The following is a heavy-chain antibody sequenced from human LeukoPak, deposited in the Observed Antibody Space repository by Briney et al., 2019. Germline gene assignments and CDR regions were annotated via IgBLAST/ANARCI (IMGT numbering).Heavy chain of an antibody. J-gene: IGHJ4*02. D-gene: IGHD2-2*01. CDR2: VDPEDGET. CDR3: ATLTIVVVPAAIIDY. Sequence: ASVKLSCKVSGYTFTDYYMHWVRQAPGKGLEWMGLVDPEDGETIYAEKFQGRVTITADTSTDTAYMELSSLRSEDTAVYYCATLTIVVVPAAIIDYWGQGTLVTVSS. CDR1: GYTFTDYY. V-gene: IGHV1-69-2*01.